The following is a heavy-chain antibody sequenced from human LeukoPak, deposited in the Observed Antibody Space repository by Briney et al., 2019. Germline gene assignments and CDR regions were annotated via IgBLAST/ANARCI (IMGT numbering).Heavy chain of an antibody. CDR1: GFTFSSYA. Sequence: PGGSLRLSCTASGFTFSSYAMSWVRQAPGKGLEWVSAISGSGGSTYYADSVKGRFTISRDNSKSTLYLQMNSLRAEDTAVYYCAKVGNYSYWYFDLWSRGTLVTVSS. CDR3: AKVGNYSYWYFDL. V-gene: IGHV3-23*01. D-gene: IGHD4-11*01. J-gene: IGHJ2*01. CDR2: ISGSGGST.